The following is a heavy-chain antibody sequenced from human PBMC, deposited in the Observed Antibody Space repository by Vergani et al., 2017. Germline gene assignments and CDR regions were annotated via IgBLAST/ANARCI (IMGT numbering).Heavy chain of an antibody. J-gene: IGHJ4*02. V-gene: IGHV1-46*03. CDR3: ARGDYGILTGYRY. CDR2: INPSGGHT. Sequence: QVQVVQSGAEVKKSGASVKVSCKTSGYTFSNYYMHWVPQAPGQGLEWMGIINPSGGHTNYAQKLQGRVTMTRDTSTSTVYMELSSLRSEDTAIYYCARGDYGILTGYRYWGQGTLVTVSA. D-gene: IGHD3-9*01. CDR1: GYTFSNYY.